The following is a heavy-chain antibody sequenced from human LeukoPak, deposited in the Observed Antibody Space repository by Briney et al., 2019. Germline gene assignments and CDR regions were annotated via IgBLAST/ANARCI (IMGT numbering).Heavy chain of an antibody. J-gene: IGHJ4*02. D-gene: IGHD1-26*01. CDR1: GFSFSTYA. Sequence: PGGSLRLSCAGSGFSFSTYALHWVRQAPGKGLEYVSGISSNGGYIYYSNSVKGRFTISRDNSKNTVYLRMGSLRAEDMAVYYCARGRKSGTYKYYFDYWGQGTLVTVSS. CDR3: ARGRKSGTYKYYFDY. CDR2: ISSNGGYI. V-gene: IGHV3-64*01.